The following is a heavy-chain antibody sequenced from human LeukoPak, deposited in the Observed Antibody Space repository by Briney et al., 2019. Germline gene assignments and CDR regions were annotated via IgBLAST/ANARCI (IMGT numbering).Heavy chain of an antibody. CDR1: GFTFSSYA. D-gene: IGHD3-3*01. Sequence: GGSLRLSCAASGFTFSSYAMTWIRQAPGKGLEWVSGVTGGGDSTYYADSVKGRFTISRDNSKQTLYLQMNSLRAEDTAVYYCARDRTTITIFGVALNYGMDVWGQGTTVTVSS. J-gene: IGHJ6*02. CDR2: VTGGGDST. V-gene: IGHV3-23*01. CDR3: ARDRTTITIFGVALNYGMDV.